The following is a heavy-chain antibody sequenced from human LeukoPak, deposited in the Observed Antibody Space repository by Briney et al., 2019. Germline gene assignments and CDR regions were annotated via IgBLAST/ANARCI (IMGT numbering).Heavy chain of an antibody. V-gene: IGHV3-53*01. CDR1: GFTVSSNY. J-gene: IGHJ4*02. Sequence: QPGGSLRLSCAASGFTVSSNYMSWVRQAPGKGLEWVSVIYSGGSTYYADSVKGRFTVSRDNSKNTLYLQMNSLRAEDTAVYYCARDKPDGYSDYWGQGTLVTVSP. D-gene: IGHD5-24*01. CDR3: ARDKPDGYSDY. CDR2: IYSGGST.